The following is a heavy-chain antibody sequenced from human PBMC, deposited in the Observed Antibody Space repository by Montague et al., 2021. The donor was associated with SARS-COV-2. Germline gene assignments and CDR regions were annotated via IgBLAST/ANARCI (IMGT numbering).Heavy chain of an antibody. CDR1: GDSISDYY. CDR2: IFRSGAT. J-gene: IGHJ6*02. D-gene: IGHD5-12*01. CDR3: ARTSSGSRYFYGVDV. V-gene: IGHV4-59*01. Sequence: SETLSLTCTVSGDSISDYYWSWIRQPPGMGLEWIGYIFRSGATNYNPPLKSRVIISLDTSKSQFSLRLSSVTAADTAMYYCARTSSGSRYFYGVDVWGQGITVTVSS.